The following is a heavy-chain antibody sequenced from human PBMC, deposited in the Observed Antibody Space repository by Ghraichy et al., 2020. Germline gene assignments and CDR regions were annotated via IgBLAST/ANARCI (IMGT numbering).Heavy chain of an antibody. Sequence: SETLSLTCSVSGGSVNSGSYYWSWIRQPPGKGLEWIGYIYYTGSSNYNPSLKSRVTISVDLSKKQFSLKVNSVTAADTAVFYCARGGGVAEFDYWGQGTLVTVSS. J-gene: IGHJ4*02. CDR2: IYYTGSS. D-gene: IGHD3-3*01. CDR1: GGSVNSGSYY. CDR3: ARGGGVAEFDY. V-gene: IGHV4-61*01.